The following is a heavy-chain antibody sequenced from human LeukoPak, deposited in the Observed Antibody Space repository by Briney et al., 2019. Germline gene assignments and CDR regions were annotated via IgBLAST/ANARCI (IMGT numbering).Heavy chain of an antibody. Sequence: PGGSLRLSCTASGFAFSTQAMHWVRRAPVKGLEWVAVISSDGKSIYYADSLKGRFTISRDNSMNTLYLDMNSLRGEDTAVYYCARDLRKLRFMDVWGKGTTVTVSS. V-gene: IGHV3-30*04. D-gene: IGHD4-17*01. CDR2: ISSDGKSI. J-gene: IGHJ6*03. CDR3: ARDLRKLRFMDV. CDR1: GFAFSTQA.